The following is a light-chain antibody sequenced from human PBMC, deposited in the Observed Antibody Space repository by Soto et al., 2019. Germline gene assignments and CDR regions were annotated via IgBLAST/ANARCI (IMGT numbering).Light chain of an antibody. V-gene: IGKV3-20*01. CDR3: QQYGSSSWT. CDR2: GAS. CDR1: QSVSSSY. Sequence: EIVLTQSPGTLSLSPGERATLSCRASQSVSSSYLAWYQRKPGQAPRLLIYGASSRATGIPDRFSGSGSGTDFTLTISRLEPEDLAVYYCQQYGSSSWTFGQGTKVDVK. J-gene: IGKJ1*01.